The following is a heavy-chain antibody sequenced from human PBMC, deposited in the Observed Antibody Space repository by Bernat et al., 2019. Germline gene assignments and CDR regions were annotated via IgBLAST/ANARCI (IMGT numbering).Heavy chain of an antibody. D-gene: IGHD4-17*01. CDR3: ARTYGDYVSYYYGLDV. CDR1: GASISSYF. V-gene: IGHV4-59*01. CDR2: VYYSGST. J-gene: IGHJ6*02. Sequence: QVQLQESGPGLVKPSETLSLTCTVSGASISSYFWSWIRQPPGKGLEWIGYVYYSGSTNCNPSLKSRVTMSVDTSKNQFSLKLSSVTAADSAVYYCARTYGDYVSYYYGLDVWGQGTMVTVSS.